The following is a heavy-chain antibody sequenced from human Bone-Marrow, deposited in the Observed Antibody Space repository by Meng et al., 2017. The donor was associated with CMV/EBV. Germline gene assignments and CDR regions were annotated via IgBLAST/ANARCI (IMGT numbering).Heavy chain of an antibody. Sequence: ASVKVSCKASGYTFTGYYMHWVRQAPGQGLEWMGWINPSSGGTNYAQKFQGRVTMTRDTSISTAYMELSRLRSDDTAVYCCARDPPSSGWYNPDYWGQGTLVTVSS. CDR1: GYTFTGYY. CDR2: INPSSGGT. CDR3: ARDPPSSGWYNPDY. V-gene: IGHV1-2*02. J-gene: IGHJ4*02. D-gene: IGHD6-19*01.